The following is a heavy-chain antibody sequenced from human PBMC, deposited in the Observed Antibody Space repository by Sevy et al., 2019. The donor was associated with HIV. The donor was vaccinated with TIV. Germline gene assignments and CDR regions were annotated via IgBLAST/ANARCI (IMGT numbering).Heavy chain of an antibody. CDR1: GFPFSSYD. CDR3: ARGGGVPRTRGSYQYGMDV. J-gene: IGHJ6*02. D-gene: IGHD3-16*01. CDR2: ISSSSNFV. Sequence: GGSLRLSCTASGFPFSSYDMNWVRQAPGQGLEWISSISSSSNFVYQADSVKGRFTISRDNAKNSLFLQMNSLRVEDTAVYYCARGGGVPRTRGSYQYGMDVWGQGTTVTVSS. V-gene: IGHV3-21*06.